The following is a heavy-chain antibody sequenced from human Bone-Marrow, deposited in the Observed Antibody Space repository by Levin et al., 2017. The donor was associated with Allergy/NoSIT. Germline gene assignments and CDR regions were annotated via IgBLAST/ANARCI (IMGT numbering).Heavy chain of an antibody. V-gene: IGHV2-5*02. CDR3: AHSVTFYNYFDY. CDR2: TYWDDDE. Sequence: TPGVAVAWIRQPPAKALEWLAVTYWDDDERYSPSLKTRLTITKDTSKNQVVLIMTTMDPVDTATYYCAHSVTFYNYFDYWGQGIPVTVTS. J-gene: IGHJ4*02. CDR1: TPGVA. D-gene: IGHD2/OR15-2a*01.